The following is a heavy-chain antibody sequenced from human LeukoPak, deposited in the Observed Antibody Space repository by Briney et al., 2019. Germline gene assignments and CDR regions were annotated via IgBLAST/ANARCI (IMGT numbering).Heavy chain of an antibody. CDR1: GGTFSSYA. V-gene: IGHV1-69*05. CDR2: IIPIFGTA. J-gene: IGHJ3*02. Sequence: ASVKVSCKASGGTFSSYAISWVRQAPGQGLEWMGGIIPIFGTANYAQKFQGRVTMTTDTSTSTAYMELRSLRSDDTAVYYCARDPQSAFDIWGQGTMVAVSS. CDR3: ARDPQSAFDI.